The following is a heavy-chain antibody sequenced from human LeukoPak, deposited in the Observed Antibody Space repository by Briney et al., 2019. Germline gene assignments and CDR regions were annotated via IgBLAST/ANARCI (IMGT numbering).Heavy chain of an antibody. D-gene: IGHD3-3*01. CDR1: GYTFTSYD. J-gene: IGHJ5*02. V-gene: IGHV1-8*01. CDR3: ARAPLYYDFWSGYYSGFWFDP. Sequence: PRASVKVSCKASGYTFTSYDINWVRQATGQGLEWMGWMNPNSGNTGYAQKFQGRVTMTRNTSISTAYMELSSLRSEDTAVYYCARAPLYYDFWSGYYSGFWFDPWGQGTLVTISS. CDR2: MNPNSGNT.